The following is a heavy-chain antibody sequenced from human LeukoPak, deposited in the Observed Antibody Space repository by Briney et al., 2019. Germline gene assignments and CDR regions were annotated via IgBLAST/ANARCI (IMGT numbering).Heavy chain of an antibody. CDR2: INHGGST. J-gene: IGHJ5*02. V-gene: IGHV4-34*01. CDR3: ARGRNVIGFDP. CDR1: GGSFSDSY. D-gene: IGHD3-16*02. Sequence: SETLSLTCAVYGGSFSDSYWSWIRQPPGKGLEWIGEINHGGSTKFNPSLKSRVTISLDTSRNQFSLKVNSVAAADTAVYYCARGRNVIGFDPWGQGTLVTVSS.